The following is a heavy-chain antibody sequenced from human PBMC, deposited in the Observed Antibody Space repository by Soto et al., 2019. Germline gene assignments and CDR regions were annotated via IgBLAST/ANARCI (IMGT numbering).Heavy chain of an antibody. J-gene: IGHJ4*02. CDR3: ARLTTVVTPVWDY. V-gene: IGHV5-51*01. D-gene: IGHD4-17*01. CDR2: IYPGDSDT. Sequence: GESLKISCKGSGYSFTSYWIGWVRQMPGKGLELMGIIYPGDSDTKYSPSFEGQVTISADKSISTAYLQWSSLKASDTAMYYCARLTTVVTPVWDYWGQGTLVTVTS. CDR1: GYSFTSYW.